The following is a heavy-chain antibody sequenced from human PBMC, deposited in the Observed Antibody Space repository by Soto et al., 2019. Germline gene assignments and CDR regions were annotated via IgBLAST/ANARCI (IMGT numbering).Heavy chain of an antibody. CDR2: IYYSGST. Sequence: SETLSLTCTVSGGSISSYYWSWIRQPPGKGLEWIGYIYYSGSTNYNPSLKSRVTISVDTSKNQFSLKLSSVTAADTSVYYCARDLWGYCGTDCYPLDVWGQGTTVTVSS. D-gene: IGHD2-21*02. CDR3: ARDLWGYCGTDCYPLDV. J-gene: IGHJ6*02. V-gene: IGHV4-59*01. CDR1: GGSISSYY.